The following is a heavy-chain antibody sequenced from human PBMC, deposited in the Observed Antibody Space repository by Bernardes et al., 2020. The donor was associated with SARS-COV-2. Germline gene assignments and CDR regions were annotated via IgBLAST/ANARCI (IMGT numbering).Heavy chain of an antibody. CDR2: VYYTGTT. Sequence: SETLSLTCSVSGASIGRGYYWSWIRQFPGKGLEWLGYVYYTGTTYYNSSLKSRVTISVDTSKNQFSLKLSSVTAEDTAVYYCAKGELDLGAYYDFWSGGLTRHYYYYGMDVWGQGTTVTVSS. D-gene: IGHD3-3*01. CDR3: AKGELDLGAYYDFWSGGLTRHYYYYGMDV. CDR1: GASIGRGYY. J-gene: IGHJ6*02. V-gene: IGHV4-31*03.